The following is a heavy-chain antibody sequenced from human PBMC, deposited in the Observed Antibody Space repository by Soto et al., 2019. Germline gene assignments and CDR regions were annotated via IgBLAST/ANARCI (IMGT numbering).Heavy chain of an antibody. CDR2: IYYSGST. J-gene: IGHJ6*02. D-gene: IGHD2-2*01. V-gene: IGHV4-59*01. CDR3: ARVRGVPAVYGMDV. Sequence: PSETLSLTCTGSGGSISSYYWSWIRQPPGKGLEWIGYIYYSGSTNYNPSLKSRVTISVDTSKNQFSLKLSSVTAADTAVYYCARVRGVPAVYGMDVWGQGTTVTVSS. CDR1: GGSISSYY.